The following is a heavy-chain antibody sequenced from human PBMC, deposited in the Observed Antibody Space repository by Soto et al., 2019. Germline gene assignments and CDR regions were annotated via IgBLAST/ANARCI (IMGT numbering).Heavy chain of an antibody. V-gene: IGHV4-39*01. CDR1: GSSISSSGYY. Sequence: SETLSVTCTVSGSSISSSGYYWGWIRQPPGRGLEWIGSLYYNVGTYYNPSLKSRVTISADTSANQFSLMVNSVTAADTAIYYCARLPSRHLVDYWGQIALVTVSS. D-gene: IGHD3-16*01. CDR3: ARLPSRHLVDY. J-gene: IGHJ4*02. CDR2: LYYNVGT.